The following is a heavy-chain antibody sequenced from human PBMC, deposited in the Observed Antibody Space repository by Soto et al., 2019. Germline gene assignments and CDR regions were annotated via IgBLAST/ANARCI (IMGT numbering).Heavy chain of an antibody. D-gene: IGHD3-10*01. CDR2: INHSGST. Sequence: QVQLQQWGAGLLKPSETLSLTCAVYGGSFSGYYWSWIRQPPGKGLEWIGEINHSGSTNYNPSLKSRVTTSVDTSKNQFSLKLSSVTAADTAVYYCARGRSLGRYYYGSGGKVIDYWGQGTLVTVSS. CDR1: GGSFSGYY. V-gene: IGHV4-34*01. J-gene: IGHJ4*02. CDR3: ARGRSLGRYYYGSGGKVIDY.